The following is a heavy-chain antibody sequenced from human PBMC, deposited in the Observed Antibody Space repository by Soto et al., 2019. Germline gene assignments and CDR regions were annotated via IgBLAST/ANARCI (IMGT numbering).Heavy chain of an antibody. Sequence: SLKVSCKASGDTFSSYTISWVRQAPGQGLEWMGRIIPLLGIANYAQKFQGRVTITTDTSTSTAYMELRSLRSEDTAVYYWARGPDSGLGPAGVDGWFDHWGQGTLVTVSS. J-gene: IGHJ5*02. D-gene: IGHD2-2*01. CDR1: GDTFSSYT. V-gene: IGHV1-69*02. CDR2: IIPLLGIA. CDR3: ARGPDSGLGPAGVDGWFDH.